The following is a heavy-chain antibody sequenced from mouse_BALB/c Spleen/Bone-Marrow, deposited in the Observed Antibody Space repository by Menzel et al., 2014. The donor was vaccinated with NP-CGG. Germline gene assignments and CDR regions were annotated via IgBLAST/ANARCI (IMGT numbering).Heavy chain of an antibody. CDR2: INPDSSTI. Sequence: DVQLQESGGGLVQPGRSLKLSCAASGFDFSGYWMSWVRQAPGKGLEWIGEINPDSSTINYTPSLKDKFIISRDNAKNTLYLQMSKVRSEDTALYYCARLGYYGLMAYWGQGTSVTVSS. CDR1: GFDFSGYW. D-gene: IGHD1-1*01. CDR3: ARLGYYGLMAY. J-gene: IGHJ4*01. V-gene: IGHV4-1*02.